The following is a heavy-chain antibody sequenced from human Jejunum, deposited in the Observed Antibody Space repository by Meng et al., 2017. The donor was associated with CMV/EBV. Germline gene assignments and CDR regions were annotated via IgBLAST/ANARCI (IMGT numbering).Heavy chain of an antibody. V-gene: IGHV3-23*01. CDR3: AKGYCTTTSCSRTLDY. CDR1: FTFSSCA. CDR2: ISGSGGST. J-gene: IGHJ4*02. D-gene: IGHD2-2*01. Sequence: FTFSSCAMSWVRQAPGKGLEWVAVISGSGGSTYYADSVKGRFTISRDDSKSTLHLQMNSLRAEDTAVYYCAKGYCTTTSCSRTLDYWGQGTLVTVSS.